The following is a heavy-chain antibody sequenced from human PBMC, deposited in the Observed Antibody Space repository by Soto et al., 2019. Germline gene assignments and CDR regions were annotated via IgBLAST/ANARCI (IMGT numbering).Heavy chain of an antibody. CDR3: ARDLPKMDV. Sequence: QVQLVQSGAEVKKPGASVKVSCKASGYTFTSYGISWVRQAPGQGLEWMGWIRAYNGNTNYAQKLQGRVTMTTDTSTRTAYMELRSLRYDDMAVYYWARDLPKMDVWGQGTTVTVSS. CDR2: IRAYNGNT. V-gene: IGHV1-18*03. J-gene: IGHJ6*02. CDR1: GYTFTSYG.